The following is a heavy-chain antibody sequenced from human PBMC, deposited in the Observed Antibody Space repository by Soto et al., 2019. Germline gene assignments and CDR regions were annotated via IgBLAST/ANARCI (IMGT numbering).Heavy chain of an antibody. CDR3: AKDAGGQYQLLDHFDY. CDR1: GFTFSSYG. Sequence: GGSLRLSCAASGFTFSSYGMHWVRQAPGKGLEWVAVISYDGSNKYYADSVKGRFTISRGNSKNTLYLQMNSLRAEDTAVYYCAKDAGGQYQLLDHFDYWGQGTLVTVSS. CDR2: ISYDGSNK. J-gene: IGHJ4*02. V-gene: IGHV3-30*18. D-gene: IGHD2-2*02.